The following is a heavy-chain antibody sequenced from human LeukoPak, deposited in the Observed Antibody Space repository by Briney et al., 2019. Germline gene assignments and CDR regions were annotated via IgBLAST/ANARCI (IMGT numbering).Heavy chain of an antibody. Sequence: GGSLRLSCAASGFTFSSYAMHWVRQAPGKGLEWVAFISYDGSNKYYADSVKGRFTISRDNSKNTLYLQMNSLRTEDTALYYCAKGRDSSSWSREVDYWGQGTLVTVSS. V-gene: IGHV3-30-3*01. CDR1: GFTFSSYA. D-gene: IGHD6-13*01. CDR2: ISYDGSNK. CDR3: AKGRDSSSWSREVDY. J-gene: IGHJ4*02.